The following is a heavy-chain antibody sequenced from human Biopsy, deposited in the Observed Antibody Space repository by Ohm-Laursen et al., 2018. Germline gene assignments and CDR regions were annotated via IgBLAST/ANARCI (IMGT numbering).Heavy chain of an antibody. V-gene: IGHV3-23*01. D-gene: IGHD1/OR15-1a*01. CDR3: AKEVFSAVGTSGFDP. CDR1: GFTFSNYA. Sequence: SLRLSCAASGFTFSNYAMSWVRQAPGKGLEWVSGISGSGGRTYYAESMKGRFTISRDNSKKTVYIQMKSLRAEDTAVYYCAKEVFSAVGTSGFDPWGQGTLVTVSS. CDR2: ISGSGGRT. J-gene: IGHJ5*02.